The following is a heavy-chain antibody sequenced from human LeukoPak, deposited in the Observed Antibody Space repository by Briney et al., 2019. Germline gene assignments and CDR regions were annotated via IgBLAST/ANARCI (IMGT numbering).Heavy chain of an antibody. CDR2: LSGSGGSS. J-gene: IGHJ4*02. Sequence: GGSLRLSCAASGFTFSTYAMSWVRQAPGKGLECVSALSGSGGSSYYADSVRGRFTISRDNSKNTLYLQMSSLRAEDTAVYYCARETGSGWAVDYWGQGTLVTVSS. V-gene: IGHV3-23*01. CDR3: ARETGSGWAVDY. CDR1: GFTFSTYA. D-gene: IGHD6-19*01.